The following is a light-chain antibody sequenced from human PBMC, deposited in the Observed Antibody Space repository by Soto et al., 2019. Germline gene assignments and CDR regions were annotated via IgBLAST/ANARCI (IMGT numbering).Light chain of an antibody. CDR2: AAS. Sequence: EILLIQSPATLSASVGERVTITCRASENIFKFLAWYQQRSGSAPNLLIYAASDLERGVPSRFSGSGSGTEFTLTIDNLQPNDSATYFCQHYHSQSITFGGGTQVDVK. CDR1: ENIFKF. CDR3: QHYHSQSIT. V-gene: IGKV1-5*01. J-gene: IGKJ4*01.